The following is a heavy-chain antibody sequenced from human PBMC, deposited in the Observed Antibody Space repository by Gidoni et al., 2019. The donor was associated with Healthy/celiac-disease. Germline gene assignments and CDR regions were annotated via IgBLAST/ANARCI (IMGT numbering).Heavy chain of an antibody. CDR1: GGPFCSGGYY. D-gene: IGHD1-26*01. J-gene: IGHJ2*01. CDR3: ARDQVGATIHWYFDL. CDR2: IYDGGST. V-gene: IGHV4-31*03. Sequence: AQPQATGPGLVKPSQTLSLTCTLSGGPFCSGGYYWSWIRQHPGKGLEWIVYIYDGGSTYYNPSHKSRVTISVDTSKNQFSRKLSSVTAADTAVYYCARDQVGATIHWYFDLWGRGTLVTVSS.